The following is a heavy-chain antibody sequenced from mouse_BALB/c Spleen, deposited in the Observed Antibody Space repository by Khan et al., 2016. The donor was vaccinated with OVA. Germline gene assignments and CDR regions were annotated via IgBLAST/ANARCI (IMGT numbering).Heavy chain of an antibody. D-gene: IGHD1-2*01. CDR2: ISYSGSP. CDR1: GYSFTSGYG. J-gene: IGHJ2*01. Sequence: EVQLQESGPGLVKPSQSLSLTCTVTGYSFTSGYGWNWIRQFPGNKLEWMGYISYSGSPNYNPSLKSRISITRYTSKNQFFLQLNSVTTEDTATYYCARTARIKYWGQGTTLTVSS. CDR3: ARTARIKY. V-gene: IGHV3-2*02.